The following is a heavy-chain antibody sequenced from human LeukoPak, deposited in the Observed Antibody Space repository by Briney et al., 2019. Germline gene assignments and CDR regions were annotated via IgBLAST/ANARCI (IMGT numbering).Heavy chain of an antibody. Sequence: GGSLRLSCAASGFTFSSYGMHWVRQAPGKGLEWVAVIWYDGSNKYYADSVKGRFTISRDNSKNTLYLQMNSLRAEDTAVYYCARDTIVVVPAAIKLDGPVDYYYYGMDVWGQGTTVTVSS. V-gene: IGHV3-33*01. CDR3: ARDTIVVVPAAIKLDGPVDYYYYGMDV. J-gene: IGHJ6*02. CDR1: GFTFSSYG. D-gene: IGHD2-2*01. CDR2: IWYDGSNK.